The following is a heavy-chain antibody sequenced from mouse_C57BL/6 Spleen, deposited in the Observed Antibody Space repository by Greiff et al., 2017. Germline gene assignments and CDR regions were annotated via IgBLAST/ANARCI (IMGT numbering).Heavy chain of an antibody. CDR2: LNPRSGGT. V-gene: IGHV1-54*01. CDR1: GYAFTNYM. CDR3: ASGGYFDD. J-gene: IGHJ2*01. Sequence: QVQLQQSGAELVRPGTSVKVSCKASGYAFTNYMIERVKQRPGQGLAWIGVLNPRSGGTIYNEKFKGKATLTADKSSSTAYMQLSSLTSEDSAVYFCASGGYFDDWGQGTTLTVAS.